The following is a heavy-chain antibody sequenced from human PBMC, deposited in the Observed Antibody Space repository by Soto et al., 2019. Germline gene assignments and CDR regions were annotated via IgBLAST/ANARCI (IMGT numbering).Heavy chain of an antibody. D-gene: IGHD3-22*01. Sequence: QVQLVQSGAEVKKPGSSVKVSCKASGGTFSSYAISWVRQAPGQGLEWMGGIIPIFGTANYAQKFQGRVTITADESTSTAYMELSSLRAEDTAVYYCARDQGGGYYDRSGYSDDAFDIWGQGTMVTVSS. J-gene: IGHJ3*02. CDR1: GGTFSSYA. V-gene: IGHV1-69*01. CDR3: ARDQGGGYYDRSGYSDDAFDI. CDR2: IIPIFGTA.